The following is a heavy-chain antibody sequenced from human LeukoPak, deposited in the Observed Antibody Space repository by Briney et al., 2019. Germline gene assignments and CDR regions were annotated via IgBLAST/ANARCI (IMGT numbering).Heavy chain of an antibody. V-gene: IGHV1-2*04. CDR1: GYTFTGYY. J-gene: IGHJ6*02. D-gene: IGHD6-13*01. CDR2: INPNSGGT. Sequence: GSVKVSCKASGYTFTGYYMHWVRQAPGRGLEWMGWINPNSGGTNYAQKFQGWVTMTRDTSISTAYMELSRLRSDDTAVYYCASAPIAAAGTGYYYYGMDVWGQGTTVTVSS. CDR3: ASAPIAAAGTGYYYYGMDV.